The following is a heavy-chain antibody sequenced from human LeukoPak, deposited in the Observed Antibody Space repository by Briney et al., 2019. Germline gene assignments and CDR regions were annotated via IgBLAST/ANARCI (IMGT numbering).Heavy chain of an antibody. V-gene: IGHV4-34*01. J-gene: IGHJ2*01. CDR2: INHSGST. Sequence: SETLSLTCAVYGGSFSGYYWSWIRQPPGKGLEWIGEINHSGSTNYNPSLKSRVTISVDTSKNQFSLKPSSVTAADTAVYYCARFVEYSSSCTAYWYFDLWGRGTLVIVSS. D-gene: IGHD6-13*01. CDR3: ARFVEYSSSCTAYWYFDL. CDR1: GGSFSGYY.